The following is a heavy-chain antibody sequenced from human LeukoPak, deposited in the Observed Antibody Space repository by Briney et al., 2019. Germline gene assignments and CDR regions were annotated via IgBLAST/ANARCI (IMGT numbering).Heavy chain of an antibody. V-gene: IGHV4-39*01. CDR3: ARQGKDSGDYWDGFDY. Sequence: SETLSLTCTFTVGSISSNNYYWGWIRQPPGKGLEWIRSIYYTGSTYYNPSLKSRVTISVDTSKNQFSLKLSSVTAADTAVYYCARQGKDSGDYWDGFDYWGQGTLVTVSS. J-gene: IGHJ4*02. CDR2: IYYTGST. D-gene: IGHD4-17*01. CDR1: VGSISSNNYY.